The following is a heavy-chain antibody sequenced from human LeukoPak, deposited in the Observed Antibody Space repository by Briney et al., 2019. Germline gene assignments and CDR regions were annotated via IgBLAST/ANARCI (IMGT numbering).Heavy chain of an antibody. CDR2: IYYSGST. D-gene: IGHD5-24*01. Sequence: SETLSLTCTVSGGSISSYYWSWIRQPPGKGLEWIGYIYYSGSTNYNPSLKSRVTISVDTSKNQFSLKLSSVTAADTAVYYCARGGSDGYNYYFDYWGQGTLVTVSS. CDR3: ARGGSDGYNYYFDY. CDR1: GGSISSYY. J-gene: IGHJ4*02. V-gene: IGHV4-59*01.